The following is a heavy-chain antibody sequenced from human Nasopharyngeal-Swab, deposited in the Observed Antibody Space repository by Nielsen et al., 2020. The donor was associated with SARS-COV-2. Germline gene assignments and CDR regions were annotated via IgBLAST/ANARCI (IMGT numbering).Heavy chain of an antibody. CDR2: INHSGST. Sequence: RQAPGKGLEWIGEINHSGSTNYNPSLKSRVTISADTSKNQFSLKLSSATAADTAVYYCARGIRPGPRATRGRYFDYWGQGTLVTVSS. D-gene: IGHD1-26*01. J-gene: IGHJ4*02. CDR3: ARGIRPGPRATRGRYFDY. V-gene: IGHV4-34*01.